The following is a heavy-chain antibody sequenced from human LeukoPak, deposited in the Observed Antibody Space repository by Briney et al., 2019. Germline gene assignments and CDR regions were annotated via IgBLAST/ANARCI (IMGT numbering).Heavy chain of an antibody. CDR3: AKDRVGMATIN. CDR1: GFTFSSYG. V-gene: IGHV3-23*01. D-gene: IGHD5-24*01. CDR2: ISGSGGST. J-gene: IGHJ4*02. Sequence: GETLRLSCAASGFTFSSYGMSWVRQAPGKGLEWVSAISGSGGSTYYADSVKGRFTISRDNSKNTLYLQMNSLRTEDTAVYYCAKDRVGMATINWGQGTLVTVSS.